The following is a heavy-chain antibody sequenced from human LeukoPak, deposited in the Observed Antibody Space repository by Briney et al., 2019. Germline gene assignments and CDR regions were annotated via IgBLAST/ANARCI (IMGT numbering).Heavy chain of an antibody. CDR2: IYYSGST. J-gene: IGHJ4*02. CDR1: GGSISTYY. V-gene: IGHV4-59*01. Sequence: SETLSLTCSVSGGSISTYYWSWIRQPPGKGLEWVGYIYYSGSTNYNPSLKSRVTISLDTSKNQFSLKLSSVTTADTAVYYCARGVDYGDFLPLIRYYFDYWGQGTLVTVP. D-gene: IGHD4-17*01. CDR3: ARGVDYGDFLPLIRYYFDY.